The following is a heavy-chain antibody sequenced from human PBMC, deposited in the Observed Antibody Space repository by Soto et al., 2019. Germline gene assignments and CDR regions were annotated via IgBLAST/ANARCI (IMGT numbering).Heavy chain of an antibody. D-gene: IGHD1-1*01. J-gene: IGHJ5*02. V-gene: IGHV1-18*01. CDR3: ARESMNWNDGENWFDP. Sequence: GASVKVSCKASGYTFTSYGISWVRQAPGQGLEWMGWISAYNGNTNYAQKLQGRVTMTTDTSTSTAYMELRSLRSDDTAVYYCARESMNWNDGENWFDPWGQGTLVTVSS. CDR2: ISAYNGNT. CDR1: GYTFTSYG.